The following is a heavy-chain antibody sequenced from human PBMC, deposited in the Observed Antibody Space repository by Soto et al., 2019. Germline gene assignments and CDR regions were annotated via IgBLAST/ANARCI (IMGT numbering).Heavy chain of an antibody. CDR1: GGTFSSYT. V-gene: IGHV1-69*02. CDR3: ARGYLEVATITTYYYYYMDV. D-gene: IGHD5-12*01. Sequence: QVQLVQSGAEVKKPGSSVKVSCKASGGTFSSYTISWVRQAPGQGLEWMGRIIHILGIANYAQKFQGRVTITADKSTSTAYMELSSLRSEDTAVYYCARGYLEVATITTYYYYYMDVWGKGTTVTVSS. J-gene: IGHJ6*03. CDR2: IIHILGIA.